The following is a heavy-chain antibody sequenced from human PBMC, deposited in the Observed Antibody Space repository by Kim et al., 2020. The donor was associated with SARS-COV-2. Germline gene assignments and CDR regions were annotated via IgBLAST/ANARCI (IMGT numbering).Heavy chain of an antibody. V-gene: IGHV5-51*01. Sequence: SPSFQGQVTISADKSISTAYLQWSSLKASDTAMYYCAGRAVAERDDAFDIWGQGTMVTVSS. D-gene: IGHD6-19*01. CDR3: AGRAVAERDDAFDI. J-gene: IGHJ3*02.